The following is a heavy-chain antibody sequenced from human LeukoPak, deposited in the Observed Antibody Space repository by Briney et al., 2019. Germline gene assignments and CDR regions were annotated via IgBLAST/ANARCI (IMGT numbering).Heavy chain of an antibody. CDR3: ARYKLIVVVPAAREQLFDP. CDR2: IKQDGSEK. D-gene: IGHD2-2*01. CDR1: GFTFSSYG. J-gene: IGHJ5*02. Sequence: PGGSLRLSCAASGFTFSSYGMHWVRQAPGKGLEWVANIKQDGSEKYYVDSVKGRFTISRDNAKNSLYLQMNSLRAEDTAVYYCARYKLIVVVPAAREQLFDPWGQGTLVTVSS. V-gene: IGHV3-7*03.